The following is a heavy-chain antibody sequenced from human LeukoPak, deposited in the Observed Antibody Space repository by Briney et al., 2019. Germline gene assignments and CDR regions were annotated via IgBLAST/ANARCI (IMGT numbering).Heavy chain of an antibody. CDR1: GHSIINSFY. Sequence: SETLSLTCTVSGHSIINSFYWCWIRQPPGKGLEWIGCLYYSGRTNYSPSLTSRVTLSADTSKNQFSLKLNSVTAADSAIYYCARDYSGYEFDYWGQGTLVTVSS. D-gene: IGHD5-12*01. CDR3: ARDYSGYEFDY. CDR2: LYYSGRT. V-gene: IGHV4-59*01. J-gene: IGHJ4*02.